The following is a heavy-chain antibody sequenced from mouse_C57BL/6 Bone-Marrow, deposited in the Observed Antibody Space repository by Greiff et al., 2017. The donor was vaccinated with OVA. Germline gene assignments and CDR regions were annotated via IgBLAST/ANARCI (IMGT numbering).Heavy chain of an antibody. V-gene: IGHV1-5*01. CDR1: GYTFTSYW. CDR3: TRNPITTVVARYYFDY. CDR2: IYPGNSDT. Sequence: VQLQQSGTVLARPGASVKMSCKTSGYTFTSYWMHWVKQRPGQGLEWIGAIYPGNSDTSYNQKFKGKAKLTAVTSASTAYMELSSLTNEDSAVYYCTRNPITTVVARYYFDYWGQGTTLTVSS. J-gene: IGHJ2*01. D-gene: IGHD1-1*01.